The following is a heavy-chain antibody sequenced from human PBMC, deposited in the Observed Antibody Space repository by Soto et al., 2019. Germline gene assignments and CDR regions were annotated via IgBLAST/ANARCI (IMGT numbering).Heavy chain of an antibody. J-gene: IGHJ6*02. V-gene: IGHV4-4*02. Sequence: SDTLSLTCAFSGGSISSSNWWSWVRQPPGKGLEWIGEIYHSGSTNYNPSLKSRVTISVDKSKNQFSLKLSSVTAADTAVYYCARVCRGEQLRKYYGMDVWGQGTKVTV. CDR3: ARVCRGEQLRKYYGMDV. CDR2: IYHSGST. D-gene: IGHD6-13*01. CDR1: GGSISSSNW.